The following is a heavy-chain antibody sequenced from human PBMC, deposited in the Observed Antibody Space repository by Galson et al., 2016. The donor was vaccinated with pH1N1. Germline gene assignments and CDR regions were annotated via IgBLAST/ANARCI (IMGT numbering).Heavy chain of an antibody. V-gene: IGHV5-51*01. CDR3: ATQRGSYGIEY. Sequence: QSGAEVKKPGESLKISCKGSENNFSNYWIGWVRQMPGKGLEWMGIIYPADSDTKYSPSFQGQVTMSADKSISTAYLQWSSLKASDTAIYYCATQRGSYGIEYWGQGTMVTVSS. CDR2: IYPADSDT. J-gene: IGHJ4*02. D-gene: IGHD3-10*01. CDR1: ENNFSNYW.